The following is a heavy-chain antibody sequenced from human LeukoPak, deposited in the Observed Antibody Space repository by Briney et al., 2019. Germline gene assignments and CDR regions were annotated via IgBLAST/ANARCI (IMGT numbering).Heavy chain of an antibody. J-gene: IGHJ2*01. CDR2: FYYTATT. D-gene: IGHD2-2*01. CDR3: VRSAPTLGYCSTSSCSYWSFDL. CDR1: GVSINSNTYY. V-gene: IGHV4-39*07. Sequence: KPSETLSLTCTVSGVSINSNTYYWGWVRQPPGKGLEWIASFYYTATTYYNPSLKRRVNISIDTSKNQFSLKLMSVTAADTAVYYCVRSAPTLGYCSTSSCSYWSFDLWGRGTLVTVSS.